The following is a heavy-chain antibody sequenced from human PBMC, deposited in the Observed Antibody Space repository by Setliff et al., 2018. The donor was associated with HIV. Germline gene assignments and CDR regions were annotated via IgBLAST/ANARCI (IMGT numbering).Heavy chain of an antibody. CDR2: IYSGGST. J-gene: IGHJ3*02. CDR1: EFTVSTNY. D-gene: IGHD3-3*01. Sequence: GSLRLSCAASEFTVSTNYMSWVRQAPVKGLEWVSLIYSGGSTYYADSGKGRFAISRDDAKNTLYLQMNSLRAEDTAVYSCARPYYDFWSGWDDAFDIWGQGTMVTVSS. V-gene: IGHV3-66*02. CDR3: ARPYYDFWSGWDDAFDI.